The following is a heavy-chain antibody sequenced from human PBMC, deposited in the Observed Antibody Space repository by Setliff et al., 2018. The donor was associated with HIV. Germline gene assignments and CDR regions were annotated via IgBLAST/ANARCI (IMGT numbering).Heavy chain of an antibody. CDR2: ITQDGSDK. V-gene: IGHV3-7*05. CDR1: GFMSSDFW. D-gene: IGHD2-15*01. CDR3: RVGHYIEP. Sequence: GGPLRLSCATSGFMSSDFWMSWVRQGPGKGLEWVASITQDGSDKYYVDAVKGRFTISRDNARNSLLLQMNSLRVEDTAVYYCRVGHYIEPWGQGTRVTVSS. J-gene: IGHJ5*02.